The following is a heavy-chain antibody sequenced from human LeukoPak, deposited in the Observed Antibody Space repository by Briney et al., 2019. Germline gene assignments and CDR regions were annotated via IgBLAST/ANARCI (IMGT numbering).Heavy chain of an antibody. Sequence: SETLSLTCTVSGGSISSYYWSWIRQPPGKGLEWIGSIYYSGSTFYNPSLKSRVTISVDTSKNQFSLKLSSLTAADTAVYYCARTRRSGYSSSWYFGYWGQGTLVTVSS. CDR2: IYYSGST. J-gene: IGHJ4*02. V-gene: IGHV4-59*12. CDR3: ARTRRSGYSSSWYFGY. D-gene: IGHD6-13*01. CDR1: GGSISSYY.